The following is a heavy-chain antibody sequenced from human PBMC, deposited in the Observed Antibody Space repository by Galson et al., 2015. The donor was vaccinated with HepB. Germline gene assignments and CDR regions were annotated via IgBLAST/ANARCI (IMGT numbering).Heavy chain of an antibody. CDR1: GYTFTSYY. D-gene: IGHD4-23*01. Sequence: SVKVSCKASGYTFTSYYMHWVRQAPGQGLEWMGIINPSGGSTSYAQKLQGRVTMTRDTSTSTVYMELSSLRSEDTAVYYCARDQGDYGGGRVYYYGMDVWGQGTTVTVSS. J-gene: IGHJ6*02. CDR3: ARDQGDYGGGRVYYYGMDV. V-gene: IGHV1-46*04. CDR2: INPSGGST.